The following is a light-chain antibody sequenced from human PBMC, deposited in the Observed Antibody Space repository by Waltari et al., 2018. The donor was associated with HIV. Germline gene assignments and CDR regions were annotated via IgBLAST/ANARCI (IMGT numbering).Light chain of an antibody. CDR1: QSVSGH. CDR2: GAS. J-gene: IGKJ1*01. Sequence: EIVMTQSPATLSVSQGERATLSCRASQSVSGHLAWYQQKPGQAPRLLIYGASTRATGIPARFSGSGSGTEFTLTISSLQSEDFAVYYGQQYSNWRTFGQGTKVEIK. V-gene: IGKV3-15*01. CDR3: QQYSNWRT.